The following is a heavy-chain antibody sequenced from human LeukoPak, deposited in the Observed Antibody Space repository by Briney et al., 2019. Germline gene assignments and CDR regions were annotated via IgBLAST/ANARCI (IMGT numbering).Heavy chain of an antibody. J-gene: IGHJ4*02. CDR2: IYPGDSDT. CDR1: GYSFTTYW. CDR3: ARSRLVGNSRAPFDY. V-gene: IGHV5-51*01. Sequence: GESLKISCKGSGYSFTTYWIGWVRQVPGKGLEWMGIIYPGDSDTRNSPSFQGQVTISADKANSTGYLQWSSLKASDTAMYYCARSRLVGNSRAPFDYWGQGTLVTVSS. D-gene: IGHD1-26*01.